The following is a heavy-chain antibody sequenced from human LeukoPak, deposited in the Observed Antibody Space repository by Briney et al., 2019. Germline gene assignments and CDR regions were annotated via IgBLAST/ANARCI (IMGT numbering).Heavy chain of an antibody. J-gene: IGHJ4*02. D-gene: IGHD3-22*01. V-gene: IGHV3-48*03. Sequence: GGSLRLFCAASGFTFSSYEMNWVRQVPGKGLEWISYTSSSGSTMYYADSVKGRFTISRDNAKDSLYLQMNSLRAEDTAVYYCARGTLPIDTHYYDSSGYYHAWSYWGQGTLVTLSS. CDR1: GFTFSSYE. CDR3: ARGTLPIDTHYYDSSGYYHAWSY. CDR2: TSSSGSTM.